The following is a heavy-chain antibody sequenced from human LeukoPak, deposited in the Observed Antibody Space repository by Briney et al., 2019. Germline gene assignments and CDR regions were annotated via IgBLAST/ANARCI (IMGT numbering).Heavy chain of an antibody. Sequence: SETLSLTCTVPGGSISSGDYYWSWIRQPPGKGLEWIGYIYYSGSTYYNPSLKSRVTISVDTSKNQFSLKLSSVTAADTAVYYCARARYYYDSSGYYLYYFDYWGQGTLVTVSS. CDR3: ARARYYYDSSGYYLYYFDY. J-gene: IGHJ4*02. D-gene: IGHD3-22*01. CDR2: IYYSGST. V-gene: IGHV4-30-4*01. CDR1: GGSISSGDYY.